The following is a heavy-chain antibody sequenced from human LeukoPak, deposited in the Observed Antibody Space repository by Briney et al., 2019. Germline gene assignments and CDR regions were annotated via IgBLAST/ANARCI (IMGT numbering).Heavy chain of an antibody. J-gene: IGHJ4*02. Sequence: GGSLRLSCAASGFTFSSYGMHWVRQAPGKGLEWVAVISYDGSNKYYADSVKGRFTISRDNSKNTLYLQMNSLRAEDTAVYYCARDRVRDGYNLDYWGQGTLVTVSS. D-gene: IGHD5-24*01. CDR3: ARDRVRDGYNLDY. V-gene: IGHV3-30*03. CDR1: GFTFSSYG. CDR2: ISYDGSNK.